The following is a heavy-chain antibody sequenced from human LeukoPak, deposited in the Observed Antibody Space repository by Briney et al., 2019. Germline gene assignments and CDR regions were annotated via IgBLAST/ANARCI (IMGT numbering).Heavy chain of an antibody. CDR2: INPSGTNT. CDR1: GYTFTSYY. CDR3: ARGGGGQYQLLGNGMDV. D-gene: IGHD2-2*01. J-gene: IGHJ6*02. Sequence: ASVKVSCKASGYTFTSYYMHWVRQAPGQGLEWMGIINPSGTNTNYAQKFQGRVTMTRDTSTSTVYMELSSLRSEDTAVYYCARGGGGQYQLLGNGMDVWGQGTAVTVSS. V-gene: IGHV1-46*01.